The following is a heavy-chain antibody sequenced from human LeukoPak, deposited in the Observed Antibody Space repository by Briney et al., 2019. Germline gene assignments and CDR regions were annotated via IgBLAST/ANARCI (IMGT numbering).Heavy chain of an antibody. Sequence: GGSLRLSCAASGFTFSDYYMSWIRQAPGKGLEWVSYISSSGSTIYYADSVKGRFTISRDNAKNSLYLQMNSLRAEDTAVYYCARDRSLVAAAAPYFDYWGQGALVTVSS. J-gene: IGHJ4*02. D-gene: IGHD6-13*01. CDR1: GFTFSDYY. V-gene: IGHV3-11*04. CDR2: ISSSGSTI. CDR3: ARDRSLVAAAAPYFDY.